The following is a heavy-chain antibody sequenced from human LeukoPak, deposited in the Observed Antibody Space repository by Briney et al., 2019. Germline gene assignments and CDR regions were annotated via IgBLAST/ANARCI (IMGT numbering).Heavy chain of an antibody. CDR2: ISSSSSYI. V-gene: IGHV3-21*01. J-gene: IGHJ4*02. CDR1: GFTFSSYS. D-gene: IGHD1-26*01. CDR3: ARGRFGSYISFDY. Sequence: GGSLRLSCAASGFTFSSYSMNWVRQAPGKGLEWVSSISSSSSYIYYADSVKGRFTISRDNAKNSLHLQTNSLRAEDTAVYYCARGRFGSYISFDYWGQGTLVTVSS.